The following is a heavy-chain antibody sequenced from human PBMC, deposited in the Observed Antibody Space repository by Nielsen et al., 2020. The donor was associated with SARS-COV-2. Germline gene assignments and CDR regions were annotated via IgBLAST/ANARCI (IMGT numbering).Heavy chain of an antibody. CDR2: ISYDGSNK. Sequence: GGSLRLSCAASGFTFSSYWMRWVRQAPGKGLEWVAVISYDGSNKYYADSVKGRFTISRDNSKNTLYLQMNSLRAEDTAVYYCAKDHGGSLEWLHYLDYWGQGTLVTVSS. J-gene: IGHJ4*02. CDR3: AKDHGGSLEWLHYLDY. V-gene: IGHV3-30*18. CDR1: GFTFSSYW. D-gene: IGHD3-3*01.